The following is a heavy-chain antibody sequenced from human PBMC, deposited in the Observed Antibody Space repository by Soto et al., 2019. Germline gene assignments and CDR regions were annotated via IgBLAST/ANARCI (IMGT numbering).Heavy chain of an antibody. Sequence: SETLSLTCSVSGGSINSNYYYWSWVRQRPGKGLEWLGYIFHTGSTHYNPSFKSRLSISVDTSKDQFSLRLTSMAAADTALYYCARNGITKDYGGNTAFDICGQGPLVTVSS. CDR2: IFHTGST. D-gene: IGHD4-17*01. V-gene: IGHV4-31*03. CDR3: ARNGITKDYGGNTAFDI. J-gene: IGHJ3*02. CDR1: GGSINSNYYY.